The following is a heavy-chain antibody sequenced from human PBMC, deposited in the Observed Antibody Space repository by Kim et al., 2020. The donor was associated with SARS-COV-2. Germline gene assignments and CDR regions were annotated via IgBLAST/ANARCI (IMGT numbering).Heavy chain of an antibody. J-gene: IGHJ4*01. D-gene: IGHD2-15*01. Sequence: GGSLRLSCAASGFTFSSYATFWVRQAPGKGLEWVSAITGTGGSTYYADYVKGRFTISRDNSKNTLYLQMNSLRDEDTAVYYCARGSGYYDYWGQGTLVTVSS. CDR1: GFTFSSYA. CDR3: ARGSGYYDY. V-gene: IGHV3-23*01. CDR2: ITGTGGST.